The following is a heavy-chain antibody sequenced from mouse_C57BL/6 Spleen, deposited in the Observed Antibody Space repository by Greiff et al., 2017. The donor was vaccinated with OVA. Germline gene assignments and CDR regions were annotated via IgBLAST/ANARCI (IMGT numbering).Heavy chain of an antibody. Sequence: QVQLQQPGAELVKPGASVKMSCKASGYTFTSYWITWVKQRPGQGLEWIGDIYPGSGSTNYNEKFKSKANLTVDTSSSTAYMQLSSLTSEDSAVYYCARSRGRDYAMDYWGQGTSVTVSS. J-gene: IGHJ4*01. CDR3: ARSRGRDYAMDY. CDR1: GYTFTSYW. D-gene: IGHD3-3*01. CDR2: IYPGSGST. V-gene: IGHV1-55*01.